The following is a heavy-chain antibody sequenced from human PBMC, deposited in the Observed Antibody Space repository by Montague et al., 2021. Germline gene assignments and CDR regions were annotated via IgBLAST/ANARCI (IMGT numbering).Heavy chain of an antibody. D-gene: IGHD2/OR15-2a*01. CDR3: ATWPAYSTTWYYFDS. J-gene: IGHJ4*02. CDR2: IHHSGNT. V-gene: IGHV4-34*01. Sequence: SETLSLTCAVSGGSFSAYYWDWIRQPPGKGLEWIGEIHHSGNTNFNPSLKSRVTISVDKSKNQFSLQLTSVTAADTAVYYCATWPAYSTTWYYFDSWGQGTQVIVSS. CDR1: GGSFSAYY.